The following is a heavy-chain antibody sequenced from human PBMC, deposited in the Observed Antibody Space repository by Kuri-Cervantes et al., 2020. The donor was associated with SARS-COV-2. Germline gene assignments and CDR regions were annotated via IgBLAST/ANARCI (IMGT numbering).Heavy chain of an antibody. CDR2: IVGGSGQT. D-gene: IGHD5-24*01. V-gene: IGHV1-58*01. CDR3: ARGGLGEMATIYR. Sequence: SVKVSYKASGFTFVGSGVQWVRQARGQGLDWIGWIVGGSGQTIYSQKFQERVKITRDMSTSTAYMELNSLRSDDTAVYYCARGGLGEMATIYRWGQGTLVTVSS. J-gene: IGHJ4*02. CDR1: GFTFVGSG.